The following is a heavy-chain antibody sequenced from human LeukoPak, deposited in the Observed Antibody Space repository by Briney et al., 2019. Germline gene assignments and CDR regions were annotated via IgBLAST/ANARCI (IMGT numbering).Heavy chain of an antibody. CDR1: GFTFSSYG. V-gene: IGHV3-30*18. CDR3: AKTPYGSGWFYYFDY. J-gene: IGHJ4*02. Sequence: PGGSLRLSCAASGFTFSSYGMHWVRQAPGKGLEWVAVISYDGSNKYYADSVKGRFTISRDNSKNTLYLQMNSLRAEDTAVYYCAKTPYGSGWFYYFDYWGQGTLVTVSS. CDR2: ISYDGSNK. D-gene: IGHD6-19*01.